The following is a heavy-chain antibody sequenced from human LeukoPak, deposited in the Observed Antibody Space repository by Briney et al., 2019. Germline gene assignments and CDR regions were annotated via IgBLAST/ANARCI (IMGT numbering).Heavy chain of an antibody. CDR2: ISGSGGST. Sequence: QPGGSLRLSCAASGFTFSASAMHWVRQAPGKGLEWVSAISGSGGSTYYADSVKGRFTISRDNSKNTLYLQMNSLRAEDTAVYYCAKDDSYDSSGYHDPFGDYWGQGTLVTVSS. J-gene: IGHJ4*02. CDR1: GFTFSASA. CDR3: AKDDSYDSSGYHDPFGDY. V-gene: IGHV3-23*01. D-gene: IGHD3-22*01.